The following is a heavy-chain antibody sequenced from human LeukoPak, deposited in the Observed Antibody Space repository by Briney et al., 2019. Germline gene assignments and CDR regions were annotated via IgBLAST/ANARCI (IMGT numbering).Heavy chain of an antibody. D-gene: IGHD2-2*01. Sequence: SGGSLRLSCAASGFTFSSCGMHWVRQAPGKGLEWVAVIWYDGSNKYYADSVKGRFTISRDNSKNTLYLQMNSLRAEDTAVYYCARETKYCSSTSCYSWFDPWGQGTLVTVSS. CDR2: IWYDGSNK. J-gene: IGHJ5*02. V-gene: IGHV3-33*01. CDR3: ARETKYCSSTSCYSWFDP. CDR1: GFTFSSCG.